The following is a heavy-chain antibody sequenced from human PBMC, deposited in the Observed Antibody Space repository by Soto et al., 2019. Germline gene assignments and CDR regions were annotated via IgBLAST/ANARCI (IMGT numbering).Heavy chain of an antibody. Sequence: PGESLKISCKGSGYSFTSYWIGWVRQMPGKGLEWMGIIYPGDSDTRYSPSFQGQVTISADKSISTAYLQWSSLKASDTAMYYCARPDNYIVATIKDYYYYMDVWGKGTTVTVSS. CDR2: IYPGDSDT. CDR3: ARPDNYIVATIKDYYYYMDV. CDR1: GYSFTSYW. D-gene: IGHD5-12*01. J-gene: IGHJ6*03. V-gene: IGHV5-51*01.